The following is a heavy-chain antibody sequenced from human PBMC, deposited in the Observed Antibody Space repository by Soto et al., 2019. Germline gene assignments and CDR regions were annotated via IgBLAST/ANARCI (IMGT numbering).Heavy chain of an antibody. V-gene: IGHV4-59*01. CDR3: ARSYSSSWYWFEP. Sequence: PSETLSLTCTVSCGSINNYYWTWIRQPPGKGLEWIGYVYYSGSTNYNPSLNLRSRVTISLDMSETQFSLKLSSVTAADTAVYYCARSYSSSWYWFEPWGRGTLVTVS. J-gene: IGHJ5*02. D-gene: IGHD6-13*01. CDR1: CGSINNYY. CDR2: VYYSGST.